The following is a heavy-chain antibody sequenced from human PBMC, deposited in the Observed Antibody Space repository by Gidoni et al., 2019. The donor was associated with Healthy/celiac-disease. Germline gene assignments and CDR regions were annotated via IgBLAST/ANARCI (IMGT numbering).Heavy chain of an antibody. CDR2: INPNSGGT. CDR3: ARVWGNWNDRLIDP. CDR1: GYTFTGYY. V-gene: IGHV1-2*02. D-gene: IGHD3-16*01. J-gene: IGHJ5*02. Sequence: QVQLVQSGAEVKKPGASLKVSCKASGYTFTGYYMHWVRKAPGQGLEWMGWINPNSGGTNYAQKFQGRVTMTRDTSISTAYMELSRLRSDDTAVYYWARVWGNWNDRLIDPWGQGTLVTVSS.